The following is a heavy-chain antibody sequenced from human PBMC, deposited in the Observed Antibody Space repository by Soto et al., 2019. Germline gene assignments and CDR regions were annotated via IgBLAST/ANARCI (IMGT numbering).Heavy chain of an antibody. D-gene: IGHD6-13*01. CDR1: GFTFGDYA. CDR3: ARCTYTSSYSYFGMDV. Sequence: EVQVVESGGGLVKPGQSLRLSCTASGFTFGDYAMSWFRQAPGKGLEWVGVVRSRAYGGTTDYAASVRGSFAISRDDSRSIADLQMSSLRTEDTAVYYCARCTYTSSYSYFGMDVWGRGTTVTVSS. J-gene: IGHJ6*02. CDR2: VRSRAYGGTT. V-gene: IGHV3-49*05.